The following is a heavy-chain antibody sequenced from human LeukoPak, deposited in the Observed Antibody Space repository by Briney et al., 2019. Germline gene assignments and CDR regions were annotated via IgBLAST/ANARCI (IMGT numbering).Heavy chain of an antibody. D-gene: IGHD6-19*01. J-gene: IGHJ4*02. CDR2: ISGSGGST. CDR3: AKGPFIEQTWQWLVGRGYFDY. Sequence: SGGSLRLSCAASGFTFSSYAMSWVRQAPGKGLEWVSAISGSGGSTYYADSVKGRFTISRDNSKNTLYLQMNSLRAEDTAVYYCAKGPFIEQTWQWLVGRGYFDYWGQGTLVTVSS. V-gene: IGHV3-23*01. CDR1: GFTFSSYA.